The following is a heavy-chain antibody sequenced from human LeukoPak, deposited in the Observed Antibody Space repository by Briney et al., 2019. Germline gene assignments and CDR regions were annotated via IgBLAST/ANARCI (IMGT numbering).Heavy chain of an antibody. CDR2: IYYSGST. J-gene: IGHJ4*02. V-gene: IGHV4-59*08. D-gene: IGHD6-19*01. CDR3: VRRDNTGWNYFDY. CDR1: GVSINSHY. Sequence: SETLSLTCTVSGVSINSHYWSWIRQSPGKGLEWIGDIYYSGSTKYNAYLKSRVTISVDTDKNHLSLRLSYVLAADTAVYYCVRRDNTGWNYFDYWGQGILVTVSS.